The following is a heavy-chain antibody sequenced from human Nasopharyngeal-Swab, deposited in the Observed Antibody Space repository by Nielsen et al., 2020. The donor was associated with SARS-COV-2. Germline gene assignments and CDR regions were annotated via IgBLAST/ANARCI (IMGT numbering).Heavy chain of an antibody. CDR3: ARERWELRYYGMDV. Sequence: SVKVSCKTSGGTFSSYAISWVRQAPGQGLEWMGGIIPIFGTANYAQKFQGRVTITADESTSTAYMELSSLRSEDTAVYYCARERWELRYYGMDVWGQGTTVTVSS. CDR1: GGTFSSYA. CDR2: IIPIFGTA. V-gene: IGHV1-69*13. D-gene: IGHD1-26*01. J-gene: IGHJ6*02.